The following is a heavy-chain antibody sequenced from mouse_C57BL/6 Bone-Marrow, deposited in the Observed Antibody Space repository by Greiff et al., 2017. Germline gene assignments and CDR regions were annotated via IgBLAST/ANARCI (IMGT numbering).Heavy chain of an antibody. CDR1: GFTFSSYG. CDR3: ARVLRRKDLYAMDY. Sequence: EVQVVESGGDLVKPGGSLKLSCAASGFTFSSYGMSWVRQTPDKRLEWVATISSGGSYTYYPDSVKGRFTISRDNAKNTLYLQMSSLKSEDTAMYYCARVLRRKDLYAMDYWGQGTSVTVSS. V-gene: IGHV5-6*01. CDR2: ISSGGSYT. D-gene: IGHD1-1*01. J-gene: IGHJ4*01.